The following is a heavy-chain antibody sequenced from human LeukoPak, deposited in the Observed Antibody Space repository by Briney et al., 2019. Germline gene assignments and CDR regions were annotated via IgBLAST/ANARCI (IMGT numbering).Heavy chain of an antibody. CDR1: GFTFSSYE. CDR2: IKQDGSEK. CDR3: ARLYCSGGSCHLDY. Sequence: GGSLRLSCAASGFTFSSYEMNWVRQAPGKGLEWVANIKQDGSEKYYVDSVKGRFTISRDNAKNSLYLQMNSLRAEDTAVYYCARLYCSGGSCHLDYWGQGTLVTVSS. V-gene: IGHV3-7*01. D-gene: IGHD2-15*01. J-gene: IGHJ4*02.